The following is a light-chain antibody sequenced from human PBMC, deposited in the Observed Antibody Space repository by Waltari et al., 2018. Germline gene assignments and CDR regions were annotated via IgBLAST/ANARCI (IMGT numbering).Light chain of an antibody. J-gene: IGLJ2*01. Sequence: QSALTQPPSVSASPGQSITISCTGTSRAVGGYDYFSWYQQRPGKAPHLIIYDVNNRPSAVLHLFSASKSGNTASLTIFGLQAEDEADYYCISYTSTTTYVVVGGGTKLTVL. V-gene: IGLV2-14*03. CDR3: ISYTSTTTYVV. CDR2: DVN. CDR1: SRAVGGYDY.